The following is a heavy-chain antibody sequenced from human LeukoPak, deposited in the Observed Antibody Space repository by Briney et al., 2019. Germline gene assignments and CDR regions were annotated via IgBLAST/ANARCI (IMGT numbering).Heavy chain of an antibody. CDR1: GGSISSYY. Sequence: SETLSLTCTVSGGSISSYYWSWIRQPPGKGLEWIGLIYYSGSTNYNPSLKSRVTISVDTSKNQFSLKLSSVTSADTAVYYCARASGVVVAATRMYYYGMDVWGKGTTVTVSS. CDR2: IYYSGST. CDR3: ARASGVVVAATRMYYYGMDV. D-gene: IGHD2-15*01. J-gene: IGHJ6*04. V-gene: IGHV4-59*01.